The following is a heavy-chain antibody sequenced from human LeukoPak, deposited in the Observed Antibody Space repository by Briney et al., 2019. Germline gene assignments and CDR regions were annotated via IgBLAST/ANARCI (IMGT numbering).Heavy chain of an antibody. V-gene: IGHV4-59*01. D-gene: IGHD2-21*01. J-gene: IGHJ4*02. CDR3: ARDDPILMGPRRCFDY. CDR1: GGSISSYY. Sequence: SETLSLTCTVSGGSISSYYWSWIRQPPGKGLEWIGYIYYSGSTNYNPSLKSRVTISVDTSKNQFSLKLSSVTAADTAVYYCARDDPILMGPRRCFDYWGQGTLVTVSS. CDR2: IYYSGST.